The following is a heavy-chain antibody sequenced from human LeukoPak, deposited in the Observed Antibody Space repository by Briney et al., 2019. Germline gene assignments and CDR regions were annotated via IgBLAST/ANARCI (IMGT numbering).Heavy chain of an antibody. CDR3: ARDRGYYGSGLTPDY. CDR1: GGTFSSYA. D-gene: IGHD3-10*01. J-gene: IGHJ4*02. V-gene: IGHV1-69*13. Sequence: GATVKVSCKASGGTFSSYAISWVRQASGQGLEWRGGIIPIFGTANYAQKFQGRVTITADESTSTAYMELSSLRSEDTAVYYCARDRGYYGSGLTPDYWGQGTLVTVSS. CDR2: IIPIFGTA.